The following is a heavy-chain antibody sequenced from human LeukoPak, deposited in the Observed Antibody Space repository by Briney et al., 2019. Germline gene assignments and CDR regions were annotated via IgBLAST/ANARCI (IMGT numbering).Heavy chain of an antibody. D-gene: IGHD4-17*01. CDR2: IKSKTDGGTT. Sequence: ETLSLTCTVSSDSISSYYWSWVRQAPGKGLEWVGRIKSKTDGGTTDYAAPVKGKFTISRDDSKNTLYLQTNSLKTEDTAVYYCTTGDHGAFDYWGQGTLVTVSS. CDR1: SDSISSYY. V-gene: IGHV3-15*01. CDR3: TTGDHGAFDY. J-gene: IGHJ4*02.